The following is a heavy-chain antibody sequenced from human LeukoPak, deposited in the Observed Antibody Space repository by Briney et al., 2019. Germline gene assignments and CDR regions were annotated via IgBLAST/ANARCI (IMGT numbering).Heavy chain of an antibody. D-gene: IGHD6-13*01. CDR3: ARGIGQQLASFDY. CDR2: IYHSGST. CDR1: GGSISSYY. V-gene: IGHV4-59*12. J-gene: IGHJ4*02. Sequence: SETLSLTCTVSGGSISSYYWSWIRQPPGKGLEWIGYIYHSGSTYYNPSLKSRVTISVDRSKNQFSLKLSSVTAADTAVYYCARGIGQQLASFDYWGQGTLVTVSS.